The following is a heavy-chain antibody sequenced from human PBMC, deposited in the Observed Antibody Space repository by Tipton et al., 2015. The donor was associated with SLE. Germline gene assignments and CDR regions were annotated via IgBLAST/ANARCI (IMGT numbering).Heavy chain of an antibody. CDR2: IYSDGSST. J-gene: IGHJ4*02. CDR1: GLTFSSYG. CDR3: ARVRLPYDFWSGYPHY. V-gene: IGHV3-74*01. D-gene: IGHD3-3*01. Sequence: SLRLSCAVSGLTFSSYGMHWVRQAPGKGLVWVSRIYSDGSSTNYADSVKGRFTISRDNSKNTLYLQMNSLRAEDTAVYYCARVRLPYDFWSGYPHYWGQGTLVTVSS.